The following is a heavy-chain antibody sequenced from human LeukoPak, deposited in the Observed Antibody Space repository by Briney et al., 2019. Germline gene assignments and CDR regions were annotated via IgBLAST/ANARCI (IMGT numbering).Heavy chain of an antibody. CDR2: IYYRSKWYN. CDR3: VRALSGKVFDY. V-gene: IGHV6-1*01. CDR1: GDSVSSNSAG. D-gene: IGHD3-3*01. J-gene: IGHJ4*02. Sequence: SQTLSLTCAISGDSVSSNSAGWSWIRQSPSRGLEWLGRIYYRSKWYNDYAVSVKSRISIDPDTSQNQFSLQLSSLTPEDTAVYYCVRALSGKVFDYWGPGTLVTVSS.